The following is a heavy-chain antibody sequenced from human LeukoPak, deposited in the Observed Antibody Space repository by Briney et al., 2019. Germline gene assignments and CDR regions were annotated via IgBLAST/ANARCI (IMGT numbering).Heavy chain of an antibody. CDR1: GFTFSSYW. D-gene: IGHD3/OR15-3a*01. Sequence: GGSLRLSCAASGFTFSSYWMSWVRQAPGKGLEWVANVKQDGSEKYYVDSVRGRFTISRDNAKSSLYLQMNSLRAEDTAVYYCASGLPSRYWGQGTLVTVSS. CDR2: VKQDGSEK. CDR3: ASGLPSRY. V-gene: IGHV3-7*01. J-gene: IGHJ4*02.